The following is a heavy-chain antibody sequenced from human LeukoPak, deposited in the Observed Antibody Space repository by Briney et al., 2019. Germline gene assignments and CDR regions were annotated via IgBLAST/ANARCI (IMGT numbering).Heavy chain of an antibody. CDR3: ARERASRRENDAFDI. CDR1: GYTFTGYY. Sequence: ASVKVSCKASGYTFTGYYMHWVRQAPGQGLEWMGWINPNSGGTNYAQKFQGRVTMTRDTSISTAYMELSRLRSDDTAVYYCARERASRRENDAFDIWGQGTMVTVSS. V-gene: IGHV1-2*02. D-gene: IGHD2-2*01. CDR2: INPNSGGT. J-gene: IGHJ3*02.